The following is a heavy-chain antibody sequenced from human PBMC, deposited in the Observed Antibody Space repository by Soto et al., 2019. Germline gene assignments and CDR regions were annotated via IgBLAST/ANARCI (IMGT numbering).Heavy chain of an antibody. J-gene: IGHJ3*02. V-gene: IGHV3-48*01. Sequence: HPGGSLRLSCAASGFTFSSYSMNWVRQAPGKGLEWVSYISSSSSTIYYADSVKGRFTISRDNAKNSLYLQMNSLRAEDTAVYYCARDLDCSGGSCYSEGAFDIWGQGTMVTVSS. CDR2: ISSSSSTI. D-gene: IGHD2-15*01. CDR3: ARDLDCSGGSCYSEGAFDI. CDR1: GFTFSSYS.